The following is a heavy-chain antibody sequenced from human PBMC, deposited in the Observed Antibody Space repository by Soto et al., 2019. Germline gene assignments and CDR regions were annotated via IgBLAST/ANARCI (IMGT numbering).Heavy chain of an antibody. CDR3: ASSTVIGGYDFWSGPANWFDP. V-gene: IGHV1-69*12. J-gene: IGHJ5*02. CDR1: GGTFSSYA. D-gene: IGHD3-3*01. CDR2: IIPIFGTA. Sequence: QVQLVQSGAEVKKPGSSVKVSCKASGGTFSSYAISWVRQAPGQGLEWMGGIIPIFGTANYAQKFQGRVTITADESTSTAYMELSSLRSEDTAGYYCASSTVIGGYDFWSGPANWFDPWGQGTLVTVSS.